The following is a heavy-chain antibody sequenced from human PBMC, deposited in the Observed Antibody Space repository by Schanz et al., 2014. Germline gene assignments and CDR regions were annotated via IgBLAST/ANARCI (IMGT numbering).Heavy chain of an antibody. CDR3: VRDTDYHVLY. CDR1: GFTFSDSW. V-gene: IGHV3-74*01. Sequence: EVQLVESGGGLVQPGGSLRLSCAASGFTFSDSWMHWVRQAPGKGLGGFARTSNDGSFTTFADSVKGRFTISRDNAKNTLYLQMNSLRAEDTAVYYCVRDTDYHVLYWGQGTLVTVSS. J-gene: IGHJ4*02. CDR2: TSNDGSFT. D-gene: IGHD4-17*01.